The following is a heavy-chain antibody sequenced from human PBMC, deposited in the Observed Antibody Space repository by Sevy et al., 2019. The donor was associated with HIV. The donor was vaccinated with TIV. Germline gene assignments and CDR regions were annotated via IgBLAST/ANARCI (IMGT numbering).Heavy chain of an antibody. CDR2: IYYSGST. V-gene: IGHV4-31*03. Sequence: SETLSLTCTVSGGSISSGGYYWSWIRQHPGKGLEWIGYIYYSGSTYYSPSLKSRVTISVDTSKNQFSLKLSSVTAADTAVYYCARDKYCSGGSCYYYYYGMDVWGQGTTVTVSS. CDR1: GGSISSGGYY. J-gene: IGHJ6*02. CDR3: ARDKYCSGGSCYYYYYGMDV. D-gene: IGHD2-15*01.